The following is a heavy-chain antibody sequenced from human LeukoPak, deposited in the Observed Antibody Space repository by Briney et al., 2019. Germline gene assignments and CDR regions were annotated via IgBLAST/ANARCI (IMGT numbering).Heavy chain of an antibody. CDR2: IFGSGGSA. D-gene: IGHD6-19*01. Sequence: HPGGSLRLSCAASEFTFNSYAMYWVRQAPGKGLEWVSGIFGSGGSAHYADSVKGRFAISRDNSKNRVYLQMNSLRAEDTAVYCAKTATGYSSGHYPGWPVDYWGQGTLVTVSS. J-gene: IGHJ4*02. CDR3: AKTATGYSSGHYPGWPVDY. V-gene: IGHV3-23*01. CDR1: EFTFNSYA.